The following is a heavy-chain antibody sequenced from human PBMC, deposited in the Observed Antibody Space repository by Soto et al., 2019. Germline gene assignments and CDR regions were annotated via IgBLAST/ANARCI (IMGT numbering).Heavy chain of an antibody. Sequence: PSETLSLTCTVSGGSISSGDYYWSWIRQPPGKGLEWIGYIYYSGSTYYNPSLKSRVTISVDTSKNQFSLKLSSVTAADTAVYYCARDLSYYDSSGDGAFDIWGQGTMVTVSS. CDR1: GGSISSGDYY. CDR3: ARDLSYYDSSGDGAFDI. J-gene: IGHJ3*02. CDR2: IYYSGST. V-gene: IGHV4-30-4*01. D-gene: IGHD3-22*01.